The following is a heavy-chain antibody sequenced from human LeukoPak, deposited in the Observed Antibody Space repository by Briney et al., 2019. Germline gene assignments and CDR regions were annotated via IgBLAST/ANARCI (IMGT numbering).Heavy chain of an antibody. CDR2: IYYSGST. J-gene: IGHJ4*02. Sequence: SETLSLTCTVSGGSISSYYWSWLRQPPGKGLEWIGYIYYSGSTNYNPSLKSRVTISVDTSKNQFSLKLSSVTAADTAVYYCARSSLVEGENYWGQGTLVTVSS. D-gene: IGHD1-26*01. CDR1: GGSISSYY. V-gene: IGHV4-59*01. CDR3: ARSSLVEGENY.